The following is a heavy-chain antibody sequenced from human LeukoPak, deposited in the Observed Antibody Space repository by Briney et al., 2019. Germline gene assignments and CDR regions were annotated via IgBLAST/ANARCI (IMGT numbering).Heavy chain of an antibody. D-gene: IGHD5-12*01. CDR2: IYYSGST. V-gene: IGHV4-31*03. CDR3: ARGAQSYSGYDLWYFDY. CDR1: GGSISSGGYY. Sequence: SQTLSLTCTVSGGSISSGGYYWSWIRQHPGKGLEWIGYIYYSGSTYYNPSLKSRVTISVDTSKNQFSLKLSSVTAADTAVYYCARGAQSYSGYDLWYFDYWGQGTLVTVSS. J-gene: IGHJ4*02.